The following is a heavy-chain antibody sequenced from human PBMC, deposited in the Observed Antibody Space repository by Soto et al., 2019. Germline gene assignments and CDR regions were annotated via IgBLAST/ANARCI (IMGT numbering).Heavy chain of an antibody. Sequence: ASVKVSCKASGYTFTSYGISWVRQAPGQGLEWMGWISAYNGNTNYAQKLQGRVTMTTDTSTSTAYMELRSLRSDDTAVYYCAREKDYYDSSGYYLDYWGQGTLVTVSS. CDR2: ISAYNGNT. CDR3: AREKDYYDSSGYYLDY. V-gene: IGHV1-18*01. J-gene: IGHJ4*02. CDR1: GYTFTSYG. D-gene: IGHD3-22*01.